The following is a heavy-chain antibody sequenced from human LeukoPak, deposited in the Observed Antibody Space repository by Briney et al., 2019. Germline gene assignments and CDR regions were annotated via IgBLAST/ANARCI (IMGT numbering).Heavy chain of an antibody. Sequence: PSETLSLTCTVSGGSIRNYYWSWIRQPPGKGLEWIGYVYHTGNTKYNPSLESRATISIDTSKNQFSLKLRSVTAADSAVYYCAKSDGSGSYFDYWGQGTLVTVS. D-gene: IGHD3-10*01. J-gene: IGHJ4*02. CDR2: VYHTGNT. V-gene: IGHV4-59*03. CDR3: AKSDGSGSYFDY. CDR1: GGSIRNYY.